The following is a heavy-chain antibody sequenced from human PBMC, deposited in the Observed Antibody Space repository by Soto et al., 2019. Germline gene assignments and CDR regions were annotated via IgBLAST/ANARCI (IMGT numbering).Heavy chain of an antibody. Sequence: QVQLVESGGGVVQPGRSLRLSCAASGFTFSSYGMHWVRQAPGKGLEWVAVISYDGSNKYYADSVKGRFTISRDNTKNTLYLQLHSRRAQDTAGYYCANAQLDGYDFGSGYYTGYYYDGMDVGGQGTTVTVSS. CDR1: GFTFSSYG. CDR3: ANAQLDGYDFGSGYYTGYYYDGMDV. CDR2: ISYDGSNK. V-gene: IGHV3-30*18. D-gene: IGHD3-3*01. J-gene: IGHJ6*02.